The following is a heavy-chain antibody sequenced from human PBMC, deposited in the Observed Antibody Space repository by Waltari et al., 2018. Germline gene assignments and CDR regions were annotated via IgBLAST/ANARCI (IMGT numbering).Heavy chain of an antibody. CDR1: SGSFNAYF. J-gene: IGHJ4*02. CDR3: ARTYLYYGSGRSELDY. V-gene: IGHV4-34*01. CDR2: ISFSGTT. D-gene: IGHD3-10*01. Sequence: QVRLEQWGADLLKPSETLSLTCATYSGSFNAYFWTWIRQSPGGGLEWIGDISFSGTTNYNPSLESRVSMSVDVSKNQFSRNLTSVTAADTAVYYCARTYLYYGSGRSELDYWGRETLVTVSS.